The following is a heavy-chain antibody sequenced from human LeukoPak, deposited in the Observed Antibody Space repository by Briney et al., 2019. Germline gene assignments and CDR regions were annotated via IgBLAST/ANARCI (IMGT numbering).Heavy chain of an antibody. D-gene: IGHD3-16*01. CDR1: GYTFANYG. J-gene: IGHJ4*02. CDR3: ARVRVGSYGDY. Sequence: ASVKVSCKASGYTFANYGISWVRQAPGQGLEWMGWINGYNGITNYAQKFPGRVVMTTDTSTSTAYMELRSLRSDDTAVYYCARVRVGSYGDYWGQGTLVTVSS. CDR2: INGYNGIT. V-gene: IGHV1-18*01.